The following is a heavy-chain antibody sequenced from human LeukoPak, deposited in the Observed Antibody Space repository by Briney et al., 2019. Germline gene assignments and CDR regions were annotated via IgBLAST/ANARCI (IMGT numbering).Heavy chain of an antibody. CDR1: GGTFSSYA. CDR3: AKRGVVIRGVLIIGFHKEAYYFDY. J-gene: IGHJ4*02. D-gene: IGHD3-10*01. V-gene: IGHV1-69*04. CDR2: IIPILGIA. Sequence: SVKVSCKASGGTFSSYAISWVRQAPGQGLEWMGRIIPILGIANYAQKFQGRVTITADKSTSTAYMELSSLRSEDTAVYFCAKRGVVIRGVLIIGFHKEAYYFDYWGQGILVTVSS.